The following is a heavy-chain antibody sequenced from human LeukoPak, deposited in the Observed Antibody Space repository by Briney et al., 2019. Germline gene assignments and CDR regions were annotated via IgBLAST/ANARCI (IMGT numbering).Heavy chain of an antibody. CDR2: ISTSSSHT. V-gene: IGHV3-11*05. CDR3: AGGHYGLDV. Sequence: GGSLRLSCAASGFTFSDHYMSWIRQAPGKGLEWVSYISTSSSHTDYADSVKGRFTISRDDAKDSLFLQMNSLRAEDTAVYYCAGGHYGLDVWGQGTTVTVSS. J-gene: IGHJ6*02. CDR1: GFTFSDHY.